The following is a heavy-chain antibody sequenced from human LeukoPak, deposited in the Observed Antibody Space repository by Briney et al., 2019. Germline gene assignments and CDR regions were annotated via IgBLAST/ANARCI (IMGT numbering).Heavy chain of an antibody. CDR1: GFTFSSYA. J-gene: IGHJ4*02. V-gene: IGHV3-53*01. Sequence: GRSLRLSCAAPGFTFSSYAMHWVRQAPGKGLEWVSLIYGGGNTYYADSVKGRFTISRDNSKNTLYLQMNSLRAEDTAVYYCARRGDGGRSFDYWGQGILVTVSS. D-gene: IGHD4-23*01. CDR2: IYGGGNT. CDR3: ARRGDGGRSFDY.